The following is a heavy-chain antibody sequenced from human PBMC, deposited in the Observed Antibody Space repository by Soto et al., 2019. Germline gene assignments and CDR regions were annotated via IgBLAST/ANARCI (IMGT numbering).Heavy chain of an antibody. J-gene: IGHJ4*02. V-gene: IGHV3-9*01. CDR2: ISWNSGSI. CDR1: GFTFDDYA. CDR3: AKDIVVVPAAYFDD. D-gene: IGHD2-2*01. Sequence: GGSLRLSCAASGFTFDDYAMHWVRQAPGKGLEWVSGISWNSGSIGYADSVKGRVTISRDNAKNSLYLQMNSLRAEGTGLYYCAKDIVVVPAAYFDDWVQGTLVTVSS.